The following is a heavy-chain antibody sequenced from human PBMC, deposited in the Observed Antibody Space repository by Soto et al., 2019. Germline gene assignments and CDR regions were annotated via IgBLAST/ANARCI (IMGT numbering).Heavy chain of an antibody. D-gene: IGHD6-13*01. CDR1: GGTFSSYA. CDR3: ARVTIAAAGIGAFDI. Sequence: ASVKVSCKASGGTFSSYAISWVRQAPGQGLEWMGGIIPILGIANYAQKFQGRVTITADKSTITAYMERSSLRSEDTAVYYCARVTIAAAGIGAFDIWGQGTMVTVSS. V-gene: IGHV1-69*10. J-gene: IGHJ3*02. CDR2: IIPILGIA.